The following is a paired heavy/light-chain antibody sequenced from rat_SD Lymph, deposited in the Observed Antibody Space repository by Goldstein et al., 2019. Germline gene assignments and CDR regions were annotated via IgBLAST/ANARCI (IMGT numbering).Light chain of an antibody. CDR2: GAS. V-gene: IGKV12S11*01. CDR1: EGISNS. Sequence: DIQMTQSPASLSASLGETVSIECLASEGISNSLAWYQQKPGKSPQLLIYGASSLQDGVPSRFSGSGSGTQYSLKISGMQPEDEGVYYCQQGYKYPPTFGGGTKLELK. J-gene: IGKJ1*01. CDR3: QQGYKYPPT.
Heavy chain of an antibody. Sequence: EVQLVESGGGLVQPGRSLKLSCVASGFTFSNYGMNWIRQAPGKGLEWVAYISSGSSYIYYAETVKGRFTISRDNAKNTLYLQMTSLRSEDTALYYCARLRDYDGTYYSYWYFDFWGPGTMVTVSS. D-gene: IGHD1-12*02. J-gene: IGHJ1*01. CDR3: ARLRDYDGTYYSYWYFDF. V-gene: IGHV5-34*01. CDR1: GFTFSNYG. CDR2: ISSGSSYI.